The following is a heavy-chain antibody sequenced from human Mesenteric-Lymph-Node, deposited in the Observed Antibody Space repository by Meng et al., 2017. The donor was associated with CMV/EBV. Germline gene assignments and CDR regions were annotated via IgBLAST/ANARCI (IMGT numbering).Heavy chain of an antibody. J-gene: IGHJ4*02. CDR2: INSDGTST. Sequence: GGSLRLSCAASGFTFNIYVMHWVRQGPGKGLVWVSLINSDGTSTTYADSVKGRFTISRDNAKNTLYLQMNNLRAEDTAVYYCARDGAAAIPLDHWGQGTVVTVSS. CDR1: GFTFNIYV. V-gene: IGHV3-74*03. D-gene: IGHD2-2*02. CDR3: ARDGAAAIPLDH.